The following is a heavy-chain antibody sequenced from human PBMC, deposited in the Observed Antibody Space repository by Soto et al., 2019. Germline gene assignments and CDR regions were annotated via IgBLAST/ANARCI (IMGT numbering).Heavy chain of an antibody. CDR3: AKDRVPGVDIVATSSFDY. CDR2: ISGSGGST. Sequence: GGSLRLSCAASGFTFSSYAMSWVRQAPGKGLEWVSAISGSGGSTYYADSVKGRFTISRDSSKNTLYLQMNSLRAEDTAVYYCAKDRVPGVDIVATSSFDYWGQGTLVTVSS. J-gene: IGHJ4*02. CDR1: GFTFSSYA. V-gene: IGHV3-23*01. D-gene: IGHD5-12*01.